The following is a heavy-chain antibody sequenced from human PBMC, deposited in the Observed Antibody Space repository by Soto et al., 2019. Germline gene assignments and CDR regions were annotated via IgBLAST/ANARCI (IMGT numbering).Heavy chain of an antibody. J-gene: IGHJ3*02. CDR3: ARDRSGSSSWYHRAFDI. D-gene: IGHD6-13*01. CDR1: GGSISSGGYY. CDR2: IYYSGST. V-gene: IGHV4-31*03. Sequence: PSETLSLTCTVSGGSISSGGYYWSWIRQHPGKGLEWIGYIYYSGSTYYNPSLKSRVTISVDTSKNQFSLKLSSVTAADTAVYYCARDRSGSSSWYHRAFDIWGQGTMVTV.